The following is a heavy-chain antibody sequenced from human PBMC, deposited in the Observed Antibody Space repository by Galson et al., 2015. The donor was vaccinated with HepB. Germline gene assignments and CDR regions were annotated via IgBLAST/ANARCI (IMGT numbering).Heavy chain of an antibody. CDR3: ARDHLPILRFLEWNPNAGFDY. J-gene: IGHJ4*02. D-gene: IGHD3-3*01. CDR2: ISYDGSNK. Sequence: SLRLSCAASGFTFSSYAMHWVRQAPGKGLEWVAVISYDGSNKYYADSVKGRFTISRDNSKNTLYLQMNSLRAEDTAVYYCARDHLPILRFLEWNPNAGFDYWGQGTLVTVSS. CDR1: GFTFSSYA. V-gene: IGHV3-30-3*01.